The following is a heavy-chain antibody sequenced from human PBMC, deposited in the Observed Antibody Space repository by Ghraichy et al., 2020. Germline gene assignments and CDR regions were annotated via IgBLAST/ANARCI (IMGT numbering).Heavy chain of an antibody. V-gene: IGHV6-1*01. CDR2: TYYTSTWFN. J-gene: IGHJ3*02. CDR1: GDSVSSNGVA. CDR3: ARGRNSAFDI. D-gene: IGHD4-23*01. Sequence: SQTLSHTCAISGDSVSSNGVAWNWIRQSPSRGLEWLGRTYYTSTWFNDYAKSVRGRITINPDTSENQFSLQLSSVIPEDTAVYYCARGRNSAFDIWAQGTMVIVSS.